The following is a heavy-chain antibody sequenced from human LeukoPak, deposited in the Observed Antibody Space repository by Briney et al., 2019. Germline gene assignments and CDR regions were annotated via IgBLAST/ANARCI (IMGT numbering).Heavy chain of an antibody. CDR1: GFTVSNNY. D-gene: IGHD3-22*01. CDR2: INWNGGNT. V-gene: IGHV3-20*04. CDR3: ARARYDSTGHLDY. Sequence: GGSLRLSCAASGFTVSNNYMSWVRQAPGKGLEWVSGINWNGGNTGYADSVKGRFTIFRDNTKNSLYLQMNSLRAEDTALYYCARARYDSTGHLDYGGQGTLVTVSS. J-gene: IGHJ4*02.